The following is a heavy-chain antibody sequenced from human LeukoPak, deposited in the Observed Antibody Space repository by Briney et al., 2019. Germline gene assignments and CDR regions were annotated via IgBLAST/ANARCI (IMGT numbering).Heavy chain of an antibody. D-gene: IGHD6-19*01. CDR1: GFTFDDYA. V-gene: IGHV3-9*01. CDR2: ISWNSGSI. CDR3: AKGPYSSGWYQYFQH. J-gene: IGHJ1*01. Sequence: PGRSLRLSCAASGFTFDDYAMHWVRQAPGKGLEWVPGISWNSGSIGYADSVKGRFTISRDNAKNSLYLQMNSLRAEDTALYYCAKGPYSSGWYQYFQHWGQGTLVTVSS.